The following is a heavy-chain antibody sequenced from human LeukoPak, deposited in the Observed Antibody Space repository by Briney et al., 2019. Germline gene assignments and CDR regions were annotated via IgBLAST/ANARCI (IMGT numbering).Heavy chain of an antibody. J-gene: IGHJ3*02. D-gene: IGHD6-13*01. CDR2: IYYSGST. CDR3: ARFPLGPAAGTMFNAFDI. CDR1: GGSISSSSYY. V-gene: IGHV4-61*01. Sequence: SETLSLTCTVSGGSISSSSYYWSWIRQPPGKGLEWIGYIYYSGSTNYNPSLKSRVTISVDTSKNQFSLKLSSVTAADTAVYYCARFPLGPAAGTMFNAFDIWGQGTMVTVSS.